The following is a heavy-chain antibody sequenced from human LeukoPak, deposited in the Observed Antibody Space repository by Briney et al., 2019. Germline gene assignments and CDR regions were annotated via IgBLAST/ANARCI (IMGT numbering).Heavy chain of an antibody. Sequence: GGSLRLSCTASRFIFSTYWMHWVRQAPGKGLVWVSSIYTSGTPTRYADSVKGRFTISRDNAKNTLYLQMDSLRAEDTGVYYCASRPSGDGGYWGQGTLVTVSS. J-gene: IGHJ4*02. CDR3: ASRPSGDGGY. D-gene: IGHD1-26*01. CDR1: RFIFSTYW. CDR2: IYTSGTPT. V-gene: IGHV3-74*01.